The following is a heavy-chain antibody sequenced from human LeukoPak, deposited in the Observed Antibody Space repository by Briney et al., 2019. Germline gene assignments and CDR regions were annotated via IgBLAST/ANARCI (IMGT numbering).Heavy chain of an antibody. J-gene: IGHJ4*02. D-gene: IGHD6-19*01. V-gene: IGHV1-46*03. CDR1: GYTFTSYY. Sequence: ASVKVSCKASGYTFTSYYTHWVRQAPGQGLEWMGIINPSGGSTSNAQKFQGRVTMTRDTSTGTLYMELSSLRSEDTAVYYCARGSGSALAGRALHFDYWGQGTLVTVSS. CDR2: INPSGGST. CDR3: ARGSGSALAGRALHFDY.